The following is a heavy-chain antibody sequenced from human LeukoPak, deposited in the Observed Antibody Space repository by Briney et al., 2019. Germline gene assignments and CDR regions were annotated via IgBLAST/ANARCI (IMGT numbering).Heavy chain of an antibody. CDR3: ATGYGSGSYYNVYWLPQYYYYGMDV. V-gene: IGHV1-2*06. Sequence: ASVKVSCKASGYTFTDYYIHWVRQAPGQGLEWMGRINPYSGGTTYAQKFQGRVTMTRDTSISTAYMELSSLKSDDTAVYYCATGYGSGSYYNVYWLPQYYYYGMDVWGQGTTVTVSS. CDR1: GYTFTDYY. J-gene: IGHJ6*02. D-gene: IGHD3-10*01. CDR2: INPYSGGT.